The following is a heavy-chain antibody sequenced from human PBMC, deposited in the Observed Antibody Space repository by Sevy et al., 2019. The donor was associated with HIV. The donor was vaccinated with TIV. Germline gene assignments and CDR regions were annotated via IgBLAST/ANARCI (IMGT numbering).Heavy chain of an antibody. CDR3: ARLSGYSSSWSSFDY. Sequence: GGSLRLSCAASGFTFSSYSMNWVRQAPGKGLEWVSYISSSSSTIYYADSVKGRFTISRDNAKNSLYLQMNSLRAEDTAVYYSARLSGYSSSWSSFDYWGQGTLVTFSS. CDR2: ISSSSSTI. V-gene: IGHV3-48*01. D-gene: IGHD6-13*01. J-gene: IGHJ4*02. CDR1: GFTFSSYS.